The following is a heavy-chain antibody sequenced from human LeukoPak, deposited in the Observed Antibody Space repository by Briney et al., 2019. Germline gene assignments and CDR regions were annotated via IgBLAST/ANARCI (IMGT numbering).Heavy chain of an antibody. J-gene: IGHJ4*02. V-gene: IGHV4-59*01. CDR2: IYYSGST. Sequence: PSETLSLTCSVSGGSISSYYWSWVRQPPGKGLEWVGYIYYSGSTNYNPSLKSRVTISVDTSKNQFSLKLSSVTAADTAVYYCASGLSFDYWGQGTLVTVSS. CDR3: ASGLSFDY. CDR1: GGSISSYY. D-gene: IGHD2/OR15-2a*01.